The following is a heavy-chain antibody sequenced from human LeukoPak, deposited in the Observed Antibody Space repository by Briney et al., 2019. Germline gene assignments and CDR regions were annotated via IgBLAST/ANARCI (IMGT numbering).Heavy chain of an antibody. J-gene: IGHJ4*02. D-gene: IGHD4-17*01. Sequence: GGSLRLSCAASGFTFSTYGMNWVRQAPGKGLEWVSSISSYSNYINYADSVKGRFTISRDNAKNSLYLQMNSLRAEDTAVYYCARSRTTVTKDALDYWGQGTLVTVSS. CDR1: GFTFSTYG. CDR2: ISSYSNYI. CDR3: ARSRTTVTKDALDY. V-gene: IGHV3-21*01.